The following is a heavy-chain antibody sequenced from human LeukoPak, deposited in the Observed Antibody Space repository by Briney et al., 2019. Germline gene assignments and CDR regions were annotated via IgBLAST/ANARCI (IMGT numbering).Heavy chain of an antibody. J-gene: IGHJ3*02. D-gene: IGHD2-2*02. CDR2: INHSGST. Sequence: SETLSLTCAVYGGSFSGYYWSWIRQPPGKGLEWIGEINHSGSTNYNPSLKSRVTISVDTSKNQFSLKLSSVTAADTAVYYCARAGYCSSTSCYIGEDAFDIWGQGTMVTVSS. CDR1: GGSFSGYY. V-gene: IGHV4-34*01. CDR3: ARAGYCSSTSCYIGEDAFDI.